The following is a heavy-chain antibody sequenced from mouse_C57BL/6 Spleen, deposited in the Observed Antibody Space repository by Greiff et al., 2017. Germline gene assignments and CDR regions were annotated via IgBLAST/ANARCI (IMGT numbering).Heavy chain of an antibody. D-gene: IGHD1-1*01. CDR3: AGSTTVVATNFDV. Sequence: QVQLQQSGAELVKPGASVKISCKASGYAFSSYWMNWVKQRPGKGLEWIGQIYPGDGDTNYNGKFKGKATLTADKSSSTAYMQLSSLTSEDSAVYFCAGSTTVVATNFDVWGTGTTVTVSS. CDR1: GYAFSSYW. J-gene: IGHJ1*03. V-gene: IGHV1-80*01. CDR2: IYPGDGDT.